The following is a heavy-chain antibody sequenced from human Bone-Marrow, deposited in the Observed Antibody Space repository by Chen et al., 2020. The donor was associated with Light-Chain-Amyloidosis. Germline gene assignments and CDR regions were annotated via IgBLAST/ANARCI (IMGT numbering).Heavy chain of an antibody. V-gene: IGHV5-51*01. CDR1: GYTFPNYW. CDR2: IYPDDSDA. Sequence: EVQLEQSGPEVKKPGESLKISCKGSGYTFPNYWIGWVRQMPGKGLEWMGVIYPDDSDARYSPSFEGQVTITADKSITPAYLQWRGLKASDTAMYYCARRRDGYNFDYWGQGTLVTVSS. J-gene: IGHJ4*02. CDR3: ARRRDGYNFDY. D-gene: IGHD5-12*01.